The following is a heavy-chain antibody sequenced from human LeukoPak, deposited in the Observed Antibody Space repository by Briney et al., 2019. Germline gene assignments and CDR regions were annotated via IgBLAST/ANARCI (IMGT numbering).Heavy chain of an antibody. CDR1: GFTFMTYA. Sequence: PGGSLRLSCSASGFTFMTYAMHWVRQAPGKGLEWVAIVSRDGSAQYYGDSVKGRFSSSRDNSENTLYLQMNSLRAEDTALYYCAKESDSYYFDYWGQGSLVTVSS. CDR3: AKESDSYYFDY. D-gene: IGHD2-15*01. CDR2: VSRDGSAQ. J-gene: IGHJ4*02. V-gene: IGHV3-30*04.